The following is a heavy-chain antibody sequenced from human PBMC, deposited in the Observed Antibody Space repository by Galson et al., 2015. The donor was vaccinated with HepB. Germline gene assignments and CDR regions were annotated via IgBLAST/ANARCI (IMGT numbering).Heavy chain of an antibody. Sequence: QSGAEVKKPGESLKISCKGSGYSFTSYWIGWVRQMPGKGLEWMGIIYPGDSDTRYSPSFQGQVTISADKSISTAYLQWSSLKASDTAMYYCARRFPRYDILTGYVSYYFDYWGQGTLVTVSS. CDR3: ARRFPRYDILTGYVSYYFDY. V-gene: IGHV5-51*01. D-gene: IGHD3-9*01. CDR2: IYPGDSDT. J-gene: IGHJ4*02. CDR1: GYSFTSYW.